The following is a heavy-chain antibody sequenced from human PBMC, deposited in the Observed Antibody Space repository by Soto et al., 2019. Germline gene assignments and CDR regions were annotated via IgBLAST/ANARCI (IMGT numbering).Heavy chain of an antibody. CDR2: MNPNRGNT. V-gene: IGHV1-8*01. J-gene: IGHJ5*02. CDR1: GYTFTSYD. CDR3: ARGVKYGDYSTWFDP. Sequence: QVQLVQSGNEVEKPGASVKVSCKSSGYTFTSYDINWVRQATGQGLEYLGWMNPNRGNTGYVQKFQGRVTMTRNTSISTAYMELSSLRSEDTAVYYCARGVKYGDYSTWFDPWGQGTLVTVSS. D-gene: IGHD4-17*01.